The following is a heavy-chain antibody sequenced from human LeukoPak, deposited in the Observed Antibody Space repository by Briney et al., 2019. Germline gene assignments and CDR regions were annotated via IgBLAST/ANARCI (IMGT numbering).Heavy chain of an antibody. CDR3: AKDGGNSLDY. D-gene: IGHD1-1*01. V-gene: IGHV3-33*06. Sequence: GGSLRLSCAASGFTFSSYGMHWVRHAPGKGLEWVAAIWYDGSNKYYADSVKGRFTISRDNSKNTLYLQMNSLRAEDTAVYYCAKDGGNSLDYWGQGTLVSLSS. CDR2: IWYDGSNK. CDR1: GFTFSSYG. J-gene: IGHJ4*02.